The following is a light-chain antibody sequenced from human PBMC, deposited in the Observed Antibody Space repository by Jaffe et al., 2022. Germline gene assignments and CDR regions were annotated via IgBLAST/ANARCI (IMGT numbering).Light chain of an antibody. CDR3: QQYGSSPWT. CDR1: QSVSSNY. J-gene: IGKJ1*01. V-gene: IGKV3-20*01. Sequence: EILLTQSPGTLSLSPGERATLSCRASQSVSSNYLAWYQQKPGQAPRLVIYGASSRASGIPDRFSGSGSGTDFTLTITRLEPEDFSVYYCQQYGSSPWTFGQGTRVDLK. CDR2: GAS.